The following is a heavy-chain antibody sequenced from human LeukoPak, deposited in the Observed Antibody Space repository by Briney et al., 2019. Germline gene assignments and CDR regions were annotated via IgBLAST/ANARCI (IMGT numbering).Heavy chain of an antibody. CDR3: AREGSQTGMTTVTNALSLDY. Sequence: PGGSLRLSCAASGFTFSSYWMSWVRQAPGKGLEWVANIKQDGSGKYYVDSVKGRFTISRDNAKNSLYLQMNSLRAEDTAVYYCAREGSQTGMTTVTNALSLDYWGQGTLVTVSS. D-gene: IGHD4-17*01. J-gene: IGHJ4*02. V-gene: IGHV3-7*01. CDR2: IKQDGSGK. CDR1: GFTFSSYW.